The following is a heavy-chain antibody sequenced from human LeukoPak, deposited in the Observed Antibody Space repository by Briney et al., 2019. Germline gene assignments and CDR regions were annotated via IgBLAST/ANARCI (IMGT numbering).Heavy chain of an antibody. CDR1: GGSINSYY. CDR2: IYYSGST. D-gene: IGHD2-2*01. CDR3: ARSVVPDY. J-gene: IGHJ4*02. Sequence: PSETLSLTCTVSGGSINSYYWSWIRQPPGKGLEWIGYIYYSGSTNYNPSLKSRVTISVDTSKNQFSLKLSSVTAADTAVYYCARSVVPDYWGQGTLVTVSS. V-gene: IGHV4-59*01.